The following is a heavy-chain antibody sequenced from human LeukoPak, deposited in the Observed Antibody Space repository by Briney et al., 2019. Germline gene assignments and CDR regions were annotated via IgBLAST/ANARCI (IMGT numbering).Heavy chain of an antibody. J-gene: IGHJ5*02. CDR1: GYAFTSYD. Sequence: AAVKVTFKSSGYAFTSYDFNWVRQPSGGLEWMGWIKPNSGNTGYAQKFPGRVTMTRDISISTDYMELSSLRSEDTAVYCCVRGSVAGSWFDPWGQGTLATVSS. D-gene: IGHD6-13*01. CDR2: IKPNSGNT. CDR3: VRGSVAGSWFDP. V-gene: IGHV1-8*01.